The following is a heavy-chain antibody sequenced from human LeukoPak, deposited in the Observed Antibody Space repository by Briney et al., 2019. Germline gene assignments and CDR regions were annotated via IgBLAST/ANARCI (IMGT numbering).Heavy chain of an antibody. CDR3: ARDGMSSGWSHYFDY. Sequence: PSETLSLTCTVSGGSISSYYWSWIRQPPGKGLEWIGYIYYSGSTNYNPSLKSRVTISVDTSKNQFSLKLSSVTAADTAVYYCARDGMSSGWSHYFDYWGQGTLVTVSS. J-gene: IGHJ4*02. CDR2: IYYSGST. D-gene: IGHD6-19*01. V-gene: IGHV4-59*01. CDR1: GGSISSYY.